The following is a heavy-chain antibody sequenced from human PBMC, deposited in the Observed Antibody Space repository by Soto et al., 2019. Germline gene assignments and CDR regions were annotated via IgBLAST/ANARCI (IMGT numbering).Heavy chain of an antibody. Sequence: QMQLVESGGGVVQPGRSLRLSCTASGFTFSNHAMHWLRLAPGKGLEWVALISYDGSDKYYADSVKGRFTISKDHSKNTLYLQMNSLRPEDTAMYYCARDPHPTANLIFDFWGQGTLVTVSS. J-gene: IGHJ4*02. CDR2: ISYDGSDK. CDR1: GFTFSNHA. V-gene: IGHV3-30-3*01. CDR3: ARDPHPTANLIFDF. D-gene: IGHD4-17*01.